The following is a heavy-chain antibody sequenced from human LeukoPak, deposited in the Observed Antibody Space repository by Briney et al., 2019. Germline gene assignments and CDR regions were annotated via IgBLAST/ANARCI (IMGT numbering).Heavy chain of an antibody. V-gene: IGHV3-33*01. Sequence: GGSLRLSCAASGFTFSSYGMHWVRQAPGKGLEWVAVIWYDGSNKYYADSVKGRFTISRDNSKNTLYLQMNSLRAEDTAVYYCARDGFGYYYGSGSYMAPFDYWGQGTLVTVSS. D-gene: IGHD3-10*01. CDR2: IWYDGSNK. CDR3: ARDGFGYYYGSGSYMAPFDY. J-gene: IGHJ4*02. CDR1: GFTFSSYG.